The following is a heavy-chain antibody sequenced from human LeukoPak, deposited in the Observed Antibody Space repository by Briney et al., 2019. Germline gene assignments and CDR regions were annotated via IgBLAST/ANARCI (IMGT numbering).Heavy chain of an antibody. D-gene: IGHD6-13*01. CDR1: GYTFTSYA. Sequence: ASVTVSCKASGYTFTSYAMNWVRQAPGQGLEWMGWINTNTGNPTYAQGFTGRFVFSLDTSVSTAYLQISSLKAEDTAVYYCARFGRGGDSSSWYVLSFDYWGQGTLVTVSS. CDR3: ARFGRGGDSSSWYVLSFDY. V-gene: IGHV7-4-1*02. CDR2: INTNTGNP. J-gene: IGHJ4*02.